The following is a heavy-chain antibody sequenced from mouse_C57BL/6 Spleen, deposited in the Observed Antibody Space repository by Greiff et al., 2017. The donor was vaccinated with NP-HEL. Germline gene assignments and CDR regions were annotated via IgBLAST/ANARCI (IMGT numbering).Heavy chain of an antibody. CDR3: ASNYGSSFHFDY. CDR2: ISSGSSTI. Sequence: EVMLVESGGGLVKPGGSLKLSCAASGFTFSDYGMHWVRQAPEKGLEWVAYISSGSSTIYYADTVKGRFTISRDNAKNTLFLQMTSLRSEDTAMYYCASNYGSSFHFDYWGQGTTLTVSS. CDR1: GFTFSDYG. J-gene: IGHJ2*01. D-gene: IGHD1-1*01. V-gene: IGHV5-17*01.